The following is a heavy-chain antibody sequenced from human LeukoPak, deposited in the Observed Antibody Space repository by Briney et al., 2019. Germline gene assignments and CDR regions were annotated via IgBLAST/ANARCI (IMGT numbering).Heavy chain of an antibody. CDR1: GGSISSSSYY. CDR3: ARIGQASGSYYTLLDF. D-gene: IGHD1-26*01. Sequence: KPSETLSLTCTVSGGSISSSSYYWGWLRQPPGKGLEWIGSIYYSGITYYNPSLKSRVTISVDTSKNQFSLKLTSVTAADTAVYFCARIGQASGSYYTLLDFWGQGTLVTVSS. V-gene: IGHV4-39*01. CDR2: IYYSGIT. J-gene: IGHJ4*02.